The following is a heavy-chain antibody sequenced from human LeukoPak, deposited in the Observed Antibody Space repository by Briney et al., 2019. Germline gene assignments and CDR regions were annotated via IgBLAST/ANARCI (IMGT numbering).Heavy chain of an antibody. V-gene: IGHV4-4*07. CDR3: AASSGWTRLGSFDY. CDR2: IYITGST. Sequence: PSETLSLTCTVSGGSITSYYWSWIRQSAGKGLEWIGRIYITGSTTYNPSLKSRVTMSLDTSKNQFSLKLSSVTAADTAVYYCAASSGWTRLGSFDYWGQGTLVTVSS. J-gene: IGHJ4*02. CDR1: GGSITSYY. D-gene: IGHD6-19*01.